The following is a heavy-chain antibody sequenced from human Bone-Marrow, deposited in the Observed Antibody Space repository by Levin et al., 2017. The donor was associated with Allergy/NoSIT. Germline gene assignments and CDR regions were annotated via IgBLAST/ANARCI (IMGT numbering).Heavy chain of an antibody. Sequence: LSLTCAASGFTFSDYYMSWIRQAPGKGLEWVSYISSSSSYTNYADSVKGRFTISRDNAKNSLYLQMNSLRAEDTAVYYCARVPSGIVAAGYHFDYWGQGTLVTVSS. D-gene: IGHD6-13*01. V-gene: IGHV3-11*05. CDR2: ISSSSSYT. CDR1: GFTFSDYY. J-gene: IGHJ4*02. CDR3: ARVPSGIVAAGYHFDY.